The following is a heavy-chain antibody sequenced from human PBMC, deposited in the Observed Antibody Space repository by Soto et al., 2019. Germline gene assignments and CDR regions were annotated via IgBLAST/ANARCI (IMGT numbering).Heavy chain of an antibody. CDR1: GFTFSSYA. Sequence: EVQLLESGGGLVQPGGSLRLSCAASGFTFSSYAMSWVRQAPGKGLEWVSAISGSGGSTYYADSVKGRFTISRDNSKNRLYLQMNSLRAEDTSVYYCAKAYSSGWSKFDHGGQGTLVTDSS. CDR3: AKAYSSGWSKFDH. CDR2: ISGSGGST. V-gene: IGHV3-23*01. J-gene: IGHJ5*02. D-gene: IGHD6-19*01.